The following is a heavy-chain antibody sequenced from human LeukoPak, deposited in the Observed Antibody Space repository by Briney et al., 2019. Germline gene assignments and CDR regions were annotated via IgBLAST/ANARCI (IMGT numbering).Heavy chain of an antibody. V-gene: IGHV3-48*03. CDR1: GFTFSSYE. Sequence: PGGSLRLSCAASGFTFSSYEMNWVRQAPGKGLEWVSYISSSGSTIYYADSVKGRFTISRDNAKNSLYLQMNSLRAEDTAVYYCARKLERDYYYGMDVWGQGTTVTVSS. CDR3: ARKLERDYYYGMDV. D-gene: IGHD1-1*01. CDR2: ISSSGSTI. J-gene: IGHJ6*01.